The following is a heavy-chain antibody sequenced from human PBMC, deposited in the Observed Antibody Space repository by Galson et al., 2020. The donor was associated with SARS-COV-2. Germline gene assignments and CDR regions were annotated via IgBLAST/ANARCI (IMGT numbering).Heavy chain of an antibody. CDR1: GFTFSSYS. D-gene: IGHD3-10*01. V-gene: IGHV3-21*01. J-gene: IGHJ4*02. CDR2: ISSSSSYI. CDR3: ARGHESPGSYSFDY. Sequence: NSGGSLRLSCAASGFTFSSYSMNWVRQAPGKGLEWVSSISSSSSYIYYADSVKGRFTISGDNAKNSLYLQMNSLRAEDTAVYYCARGHESPGSYSFDYWGQGTLVTVSS.